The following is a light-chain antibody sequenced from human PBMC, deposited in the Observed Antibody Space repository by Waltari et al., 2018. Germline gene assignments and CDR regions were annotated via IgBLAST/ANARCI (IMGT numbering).Light chain of an antibody. J-gene: IGLJ1*01. CDR3: CSYIDSPSLGAV. Sequence: QSALTQPASVSGSPGQSITISCTGTSRNIGTYQFVSWFQHHPNRAPKLLIYEFSERPSGVSARFVGSKSGNTASLTISGLQADDEADYYCCSYIDSPSLGAVFGTGTKVTVL. CDR1: SRNIGTYQF. V-gene: IGLV2-23*02. CDR2: EFS.